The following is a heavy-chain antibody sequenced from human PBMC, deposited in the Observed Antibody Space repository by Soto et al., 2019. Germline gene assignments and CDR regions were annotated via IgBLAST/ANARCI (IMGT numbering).Heavy chain of an antibody. V-gene: IGHV3-23*01. CDR2: MSNSGDET. J-gene: IGHJ4*02. CDR1: GFTFRTYA. Sequence: GGSLRLSCAASGFTFRTYAMGWVRQAPGKGLEWVSVMSNSGDETYYADSVKGHFTISRDNFQNTLYLQLRSLRADDTAVYYYAKDAARTSGWYYFDFWGQGTMVTVSS. CDR3: AKDAARTSGWYYFDF. D-gene: IGHD6-19*01.